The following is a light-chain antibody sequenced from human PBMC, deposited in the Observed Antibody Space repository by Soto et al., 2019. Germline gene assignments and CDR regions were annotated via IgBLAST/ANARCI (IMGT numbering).Light chain of an antibody. CDR1: QSVSSN. CDR2: GAS. J-gene: IGKJ2*01. V-gene: IGKV3-15*01. CDR3: QQYNNWPPYT. Sequence: EIVMTQSPATLSVSPGERATLSCRASQSVSSNLAWYQQKPGQAPRLLIYGASTRATGIPASFSGSGSGTEFTLTISSLQSEDFALYYCQQYNNWPPYTFGQGTTLEIK.